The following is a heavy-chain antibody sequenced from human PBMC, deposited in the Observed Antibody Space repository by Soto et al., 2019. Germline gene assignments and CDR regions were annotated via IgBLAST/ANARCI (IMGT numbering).Heavy chain of an antibody. Sequence: QVQLRESGPGLVKPSQTLSLTCTVSGGAIDNGGFYWSWIRQQPGKGLEWIGHICCRGSSHYNPSLRSRVTISMDTTKNDLSLKLNSVTAADTAVYFCARGGAEDNYVGPGGQGTLVTVSS. V-gene: IGHV4-31*03. J-gene: IGHJ5*02. D-gene: IGHD1-1*01. CDR2: ICCRGSS. CDR1: GGAIDNGGFY. CDR3: ARGGAEDNYVGP.